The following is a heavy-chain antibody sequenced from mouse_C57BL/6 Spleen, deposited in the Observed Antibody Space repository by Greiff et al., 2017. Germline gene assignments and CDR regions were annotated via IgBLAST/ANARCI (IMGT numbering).Heavy chain of an antibody. J-gene: IGHJ4*01. V-gene: IGHV1-19*01. Sequence: EVQLQQSGPVLVKPGASVKMSCKASGYTFTDYYMNWVKQSHGKSLEWIGVINPYNGGTSYNQKFKGKATLTVDKSSSTAYMELNSLTSEDSAVYYCARKGYAYAMDYCGQGTSVTVSS. D-gene: IGHD2-2*01. CDR3: ARKGYAYAMDY. CDR1: GYTFTDYY. CDR2: INPYNGGT.